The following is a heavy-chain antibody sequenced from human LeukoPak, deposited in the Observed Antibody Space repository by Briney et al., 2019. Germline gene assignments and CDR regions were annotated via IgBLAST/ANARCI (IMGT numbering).Heavy chain of an antibody. CDR1: GFSVSSNY. D-gene: IGHD3-22*01. V-gene: IGHV3-23*01. J-gene: IGHJ3*02. CDR3: AKSYYYDFDAFDI. CDR2: ISGSGGST. Sequence: PGGSLRLSCAASGFSVSSNYMSLVRQAPGKGLEWVSAISGSGGSTYYADSVKGRFTISRDNSKNTLYLQMNSLRAEDTAVYYCAKSYYYDFDAFDIWGQGTMVTVSS.